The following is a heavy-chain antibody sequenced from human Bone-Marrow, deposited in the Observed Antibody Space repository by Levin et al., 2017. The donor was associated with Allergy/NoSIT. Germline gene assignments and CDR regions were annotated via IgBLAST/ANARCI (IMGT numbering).Heavy chain of an antibody. CDR2: IYYSGST. CDR3: ARQRGQQLDVGGGNSGLRYYMDV. D-gene: IGHD6-13*01. J-gene: IGHJ6*03. CDR1: GGSISSSSYY. V-gene: IGHV4-39*01. Sequence: SETLSLTCTVSGGSISSSSYYWGWIRQPPGKGLEWIGSIYYSGSTYYNPSLKSRVTISVDTSKNQFSLKLSSVTAADTAVYYCARQRGQQLDVGGGNSGLRYYMDVWGKGTTVTVSS.